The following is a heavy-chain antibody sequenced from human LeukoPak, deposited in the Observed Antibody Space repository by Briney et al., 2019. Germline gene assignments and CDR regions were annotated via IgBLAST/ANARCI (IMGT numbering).Heavy chain of an antibody. J-gene: IGHJ6*02. CDR1: GFTFSSYS. CDR2: ITASGTAM. Sequence: GGSLRLSCAASGFTFSSYSMNWVRQAPGKGLEWVSHITASGTAMFYADSVKGRFTISRDNSKNTLYLQMNSLRAEDTAVYYCARDLTIFGVDYYYYYGMDVWGQGTTVTVSS. D-gene: IGHD3-3*01. CDR3: ARDLTIFGVDYYYYYGMDV. V-gene: IGHV3-48*01.